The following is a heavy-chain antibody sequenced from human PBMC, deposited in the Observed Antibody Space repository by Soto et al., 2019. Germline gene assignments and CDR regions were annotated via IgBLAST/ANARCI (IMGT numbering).Heavy chain of an antibody. V-gene: IGHV4-61*01. J-gene: IGHJ4*02. CDR3: ARIGWGGDS. Sequence: SETLSITXSVSGGSVRTGSYHWSWIRQPPGKGLEWIGFIPNNGSPDYNPSLKSRVVVSIDRSKNQFSLKVNSVTAADTAVYFCARIGWGGDSWGQGTLVTVS. CDR1: GGSVRTGSYH. CDR2: IPNNGSP. D-gene: IGHD7-27*01.